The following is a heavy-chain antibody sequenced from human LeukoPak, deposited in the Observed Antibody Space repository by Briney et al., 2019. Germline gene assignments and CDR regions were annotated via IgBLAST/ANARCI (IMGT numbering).Heavy chain of an antibody. V-gene: IGHV5-10-1*01. Sequence: GESLKISCKGSGYRFTSYWISWVRQMPGKGLEWMGRIDPSDSYTNYSPSFQGHVTISADKSISTAYLQWSSLKASDTAMYYCARLRGYYYGSGSYVDVWGQGTTVTVSS. CDR1: GYRFTSYW. D-gene: IGHD3-10*01. J-gene: IGHJ6*02. CDR2: IDPSDSYT. CDR3: ARLRGYYYGSGSYVDV.